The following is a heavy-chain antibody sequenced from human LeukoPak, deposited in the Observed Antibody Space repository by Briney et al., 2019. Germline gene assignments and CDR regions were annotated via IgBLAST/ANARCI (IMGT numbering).Heavy chain of an antibody. CDR2: ISFDGNNK. CDR3: ATLTGTTGSDDY. CDR1: GFTFSISA. V-gene: IGHV3-30*04. D-gene: IGHD1-20*01. J-gene: IGHJ4*02. Sequence: PGTSLRLSCAASGFTFSISAMHWVRQAPGKGLEWVAVISFDGNNKYYADSVKGRFTVSRDNSKSTLFLRMSALRAEDTAVYYCATLTGTTGSDDYWGQGTLVTVSS.